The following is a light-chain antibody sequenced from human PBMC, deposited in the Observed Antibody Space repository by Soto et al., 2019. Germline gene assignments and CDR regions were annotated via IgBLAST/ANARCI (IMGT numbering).Light chain of an antibody. CDR1: QSVSSN. J-gene: IGKJ4*01. Sequence: EIVMTQSPATLSVSPGEGATLSCRASQSVSSNLAWYQQKPGQAPRLLIYAASTRATGIPARFSGSGSGTEFTITISSLQSEDFAVYYCQHYNNWPPLTFGGGTKVEIK. V-gene: IGKV3-15*01. CDR3: QHYNNWPPLT. CDR2: AAS.